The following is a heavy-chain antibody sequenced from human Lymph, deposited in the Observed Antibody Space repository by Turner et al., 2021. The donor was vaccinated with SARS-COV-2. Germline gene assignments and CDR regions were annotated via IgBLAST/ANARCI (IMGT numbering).Heavy chain of an antibody. CDR1: GFTFDDYA. V-gene: IGHV3-43*02. J-gene: IGHJ4*02. Sequence: GESGGGVVQPGGSLRLSCAASGFTFDDYAMHWVRQAPGKGLEWVSLISGDGGGTYYADSVKGRFTISRDNSKNSLSLQMNSPRAEDTALYYCAKDPGYCSGGSCYSRTYFDFWGQGTLVTVSA. CDR3: AKDPGYCSGGSCYSRTYFDF. D-gene: IGHD2-15*01. CDR2: ISGDGGGT.